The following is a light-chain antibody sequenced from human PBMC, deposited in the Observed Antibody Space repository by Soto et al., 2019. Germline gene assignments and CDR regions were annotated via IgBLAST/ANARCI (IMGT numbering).Light chain of an antibody. CDR2: EVT. J-gene: IGLJ2*01. CDR3: TSYTNSSTLV. CDR1: SSDIGSYNF. Sequence: QSALTQPASVSASPGQSITISFTGTSSDIGSYNFVSWYQQRPGKAPKLIVFEVTHRPSGVSHRFSGSKSGNTASLTISGLQADDESYFYCTSYTNSSTLVFGGGTKLTVL. V-gene: IGLV2-14*01.